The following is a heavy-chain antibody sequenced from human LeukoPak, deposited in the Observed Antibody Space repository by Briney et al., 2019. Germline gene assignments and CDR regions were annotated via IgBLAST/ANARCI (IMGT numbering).Heavy chain of an antibody. J-gene: IGHJ4*02. CDR1: GYSVSSGYY. D-gene: IGHD3-10*01. CDR3: ARFGNYYGSGSHFTRRYYFDY. V-gene: IGHV4-38-2*02. Sequence: SETLSLTCTVSGYSVSSGYYWGWIRQPPGKGLEWIGSMYHSGDTYYNPSLKSRVTISVDTSKNQLSLKLSSVTAADTAVYYCARFGNYYGSGSHFTRRYYFDYWGQGTLVTVSS. CDR2: MYHSGDT.